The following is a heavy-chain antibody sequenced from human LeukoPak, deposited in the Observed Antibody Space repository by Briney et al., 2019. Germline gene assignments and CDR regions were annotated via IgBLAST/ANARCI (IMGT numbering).Heavy chain of an antibody. CDR2: TRNDAGMV. CDR1: GFNFNIYD. V-gene: IGHV3-30*02. Sequence: GGSLRLSCVASGFNFNIYDIHWVRQPPGKGLEWVAVTRNDAGMVGVADAVKGRFTLSRDNSKNSLHLQMNSLRPEDTAVYYCAKSLRYCGSGSGYFLDYWGQGTLVTVSS. J-gene: IGHJ4*02. CDR3: AKSLRYCGSGSGYFLDY. D-gene: IGHD2-15*01.